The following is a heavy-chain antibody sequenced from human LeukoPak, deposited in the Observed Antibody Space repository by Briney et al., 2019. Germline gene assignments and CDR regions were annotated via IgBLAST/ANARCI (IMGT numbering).Heavy chain of an antibody. Sequence: KRKTDGGTTDYAAPVKGRFTISRDDSKNTLYLQMNSLKTEDTAVYYCTTEFVVVVAAYYFDYWGQGTLVTVSS. V-gene: IGHV3-15*01. CDR2: KRKTDGGTT. J-gene: IGHJ4*02. CDR3: TTEFVVVVAAYYFDY. D-gene: IGHD2-15*01.